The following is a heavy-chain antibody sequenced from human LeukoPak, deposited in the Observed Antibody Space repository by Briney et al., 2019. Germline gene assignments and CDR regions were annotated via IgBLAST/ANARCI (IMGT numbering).Heavy chain of an antibody. CDR1: GYTFTGYY. V-gene: IGHV1-2*02. J-gene: IGHJ4*02. D-gene: IGHD2-2*02. Sequence: ASVEVSCKASGYTFTGYYMHWVRQAPGQGLEWMGWINPNSGGTNYAQKFQGRVTMTRDTSISTAYMELSRLRSDDTAVYYCARVPMPAAIRFFDYWGQGTLVTVSS. CDR3: ARVPMPAAIRFFDY. CDR2: INPNSGGT.